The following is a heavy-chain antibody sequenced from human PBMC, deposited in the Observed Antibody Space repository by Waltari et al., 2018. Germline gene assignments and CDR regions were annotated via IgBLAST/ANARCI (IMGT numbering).Heavy chain of an antibody. D-gene: IGHD2-2*01. J-gene: IGHJ4*02. V-gene: IGHV3-23*01. Sequence: EVQLLESGGGLVQPGGSLRLSCAASGFPFSNYALNWVRQTPGMGLEWVSTISNTGGSSYSADSVKGRFTISRDNFRNTLYLQMNNLRAEDTAVYYCAKVGQDLLYSASWRHFDCWGQGTLVTVSS. CDR2: ISNTGGSS. CDR3: AKVGQDLLYSASWRHFDC. CDR1: GFPFSNYA.